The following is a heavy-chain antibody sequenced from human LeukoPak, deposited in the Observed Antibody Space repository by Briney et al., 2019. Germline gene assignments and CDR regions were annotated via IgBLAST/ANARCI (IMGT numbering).Heavy chain of an antibody. Sequence: SETLSLTCTVSGGSISSYYWSWIRQPPGKGLEWIGYIYTSGSTNYNPSLKSRVTISVDTSKNQFSLKLTSVTAADTAVYYCARGKDYYDSSGYFFHYFDSWGQGTLVTVSS. CDR1: GGSISSYY. CDR3: ARGKDYYDSSGYFFHYFDS. CDR2: IYTSGST. D-gene: IGHD3-22*01. V-gene: IGHV4-4*09. J-gene: IGHJ4*02.